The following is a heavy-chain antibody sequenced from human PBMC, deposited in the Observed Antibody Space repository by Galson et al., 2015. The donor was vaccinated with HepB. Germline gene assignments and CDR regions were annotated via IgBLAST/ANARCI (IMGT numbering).Heavy chain of an antibody. V-gene: IGHV4-59*08. D-gene: IGHD6-13*01. CDR1: GGSISSYY. CDR2: IYYSGST. J-gene: IGHJ4*02. Sequence: ETLSLTCTVSGGSISSYYWSWIRQPPGKGLEWIGYIYYSGSTNYNPSLKSRVTISVDTSKNQFSLKLSSVTAADTAVYYCARRGGYSSSWIDYWGQGTLVTVSS. CDR3: ARRGGYSSSWIDY.